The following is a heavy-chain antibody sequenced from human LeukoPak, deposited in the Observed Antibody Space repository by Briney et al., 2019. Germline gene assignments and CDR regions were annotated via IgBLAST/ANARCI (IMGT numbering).Heavy chain of an antibody. Sequence: GESLKISCKGSGYSFTSYWIAWVRQMPGKGLEWMGIIYPSDSDTRYSPSFQGQVTISADKSINIAYLQWSSLKASDTAMYYCARHGLSGVAGSAFDYWGQGTLVTVSS. CDR3: ARHGLSGVAGSAFDY. J-gene: IGHJ4*02. V-gene: IGHV5-51*01. CDR1: GYSFTSYW. CDR2: IYPSDSDT. D-gene: IGHD6-19*01.